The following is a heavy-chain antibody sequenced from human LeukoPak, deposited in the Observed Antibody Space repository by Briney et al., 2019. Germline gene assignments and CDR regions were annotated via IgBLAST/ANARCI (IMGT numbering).Heavy chain of an antibody. D-gene: IGHD6-13*01. CDR3: ARGPYSSSWFTYFDY. J-gene: IGHJ4*02. V-gene: IGHV1-2*02. CDR2: INPNSGGT. CDR1: GYTFTGYY. Sequence: GASVKVSCKASGYTFTGYYMHWVRQAPGQGLEWMGWINPNSGGTNYAQKFQGRVTMTRDTSISTAYMELSRLRSDDTAVYYCARGPYSSSWFTYFDYWGQGTLVIVSS.